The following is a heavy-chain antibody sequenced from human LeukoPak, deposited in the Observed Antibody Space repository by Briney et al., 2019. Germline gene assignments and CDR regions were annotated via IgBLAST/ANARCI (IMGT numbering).Heavy chain of an antibody. D-gene: IGHD3-16*01. V-gene: IGHV3-74*01. J-gene: IGHJ4*02. CDR3: VRGGVDY. Sequence: GGSLRLSCVASGFTFSSYWIHWVSQAPGKGLVWVSRINGDGGSTDYADSVKGRFTISRDNAKNTLYLQMNSLRAEDTAVYYCVRGGVDYWGQGTQVTVSS. CDR1: GFTFSSYW. CDR2: INGDGGST.